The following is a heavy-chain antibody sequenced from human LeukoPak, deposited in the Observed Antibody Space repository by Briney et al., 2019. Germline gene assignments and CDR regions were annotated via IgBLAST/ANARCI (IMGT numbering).Heavy chain of an antibody. CDR3: ARDAVDCSGGSCYTDY. CDR2: ISYDGSNK. CDR1: GFTFSSYA. J-gene: IGHJ4*02. V-gene: IGHV3-30-3*01. Sequence: PGGSLRLSCAASGFTFSSYAMHWVRQAPGKGLEWVAVISYDGSNKYYADSVKGRFTISRDNSKNTLYLQMDSLRAEDTAVYYCARDAVDCSGGSCYTDYWGQGTLVTVSS. D-gene: IGHD2-15*01.